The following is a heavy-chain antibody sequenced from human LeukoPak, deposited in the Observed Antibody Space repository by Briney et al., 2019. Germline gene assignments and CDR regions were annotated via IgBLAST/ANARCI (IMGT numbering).Heavy chain of an antibody. Sequence: ASVKVSCKASGYTFTNYHMHWVRQAPGQGLEWMGMITPSDGSTNYAQKFQGRVTMTRDMSTSTVYMELSSLRSEDTAVYYCARVGGWYRYFFDYWGQGTLLTVSS. CDR3: ARVGGWYRYFFDY. V-gene: IGHV1-46*01. D-gene: IGHD6-19*01. CDR1: GYTFTNYH. J-gene: IGHJ4*02. CDR2: ITPSDGST.